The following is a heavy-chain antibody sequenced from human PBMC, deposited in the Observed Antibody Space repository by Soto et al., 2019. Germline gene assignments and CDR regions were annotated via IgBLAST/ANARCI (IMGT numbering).Heavy chain of an antibody. Sequence: SETLSLTCTVSGGSISSSSYYWGWIRQPPGKGLEWIGSIYYSGSTYYNPSLKSRVTISVDTSKNQFSLKLSSVTAADTAVSYCARSVGVLMVYATKYYFDYWGQGTLVTVYS. D-gene: IGHD2-8*01. V-gene: IGHV4-39*01. CDR2: IYYSGST. J-gene: IGHJ4*02. CDR1: GGSISSSSYY. CDR3: ARSVGVLMVYATKYYFDY.